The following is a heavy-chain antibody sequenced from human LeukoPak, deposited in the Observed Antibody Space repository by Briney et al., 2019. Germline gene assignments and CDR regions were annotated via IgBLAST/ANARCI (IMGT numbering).Heavy chain of an antibody. J-gene: IGHJ4*02. CDR3: AKDPQRSSGYYYEVDY. D-gene: IGHD3-22*01. Sequence: GGSLRLSCAASGFTFSNYAMHWVRQAPGKGLEWVAVISFDGSNKYYADSVKGRLTISRDYSKNTLYLQMNSLRAEDTAVYYCAKDPQRSSGYYYEVDYWGQGTLVTVSS. CDR1: GFTFSNYA. CDR2: ISFDGSNK. V-gene: IGHV3-30*04.